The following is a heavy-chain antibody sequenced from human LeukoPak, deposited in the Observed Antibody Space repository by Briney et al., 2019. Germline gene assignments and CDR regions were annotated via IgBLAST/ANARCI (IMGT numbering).Heavy chain of an antibody. CDR1: GFTFDDYG. V-gene: IGHV3-20*04. CDR2: INWNGGST. CDR3: ARDTYYYDSSGFYPFDF. D-gene: IGHD3-22*01. Sequence: GGSLRLSCAASGFTFDDYGVSWVRQAPGKGLEWVSGINWNGGSTGYAESVKGRFTISRDNAKNSLYLQMNSLRAEDTALYYCARDTYYYDSSGFYPFDFWGQGTLVTVSS. J-gene: IGHJ4*02.